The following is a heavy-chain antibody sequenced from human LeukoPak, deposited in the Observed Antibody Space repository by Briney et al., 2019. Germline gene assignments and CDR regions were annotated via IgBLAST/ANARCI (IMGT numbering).Heavy chain of an antibody. Sequence: PGGSLRLSCAASGFTVSSNYMSWVRQAPGKGLEWVSVIYSGGSTYYADSVKGRFTISRDNSKNTLYLQMNSLRAEDTAVFYCAKGRYQLLSLYFFDYWGQGTLVTVSS. CDR3: AKGRYQLLSLYFFDY. CDR2: IYSGGST. D-gene: IGHD2-2*01. V-gene: IGHV3-66*01. J-gene: IGHJ4*02. CDR1: GFTVSSNY.